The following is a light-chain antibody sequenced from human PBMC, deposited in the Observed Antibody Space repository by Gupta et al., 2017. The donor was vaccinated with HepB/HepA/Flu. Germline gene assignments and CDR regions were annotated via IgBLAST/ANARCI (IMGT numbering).Light chain of an antibody. CDR2: WAS. Sequence: VMTQSPDSVAVYLGERAPINCKPSQNILFAANNKYYLAWYQQKAGQPPKLLIYWASTRESGVPDRFSGSGSGTDFTLTISSLQAEDVAVYFCLQYYSSPWTFGQGTKVEIK. J-gene: IGKJ1*01. CDR3: LQYYSSPWT. CDR1: QNILFAANNKYY. V-gene: IGKV4-1*01.